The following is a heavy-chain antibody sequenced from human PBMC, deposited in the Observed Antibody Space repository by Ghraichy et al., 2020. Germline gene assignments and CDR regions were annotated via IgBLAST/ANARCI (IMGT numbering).Heavy chain of an antibody. D-gene: IGHD4-17*01. J-gene: IGHJ4*02. V-gene: IGHV1-3*01. Sequence: ASVKVSCPSSGYTFTCHAMPWVRQAPGQRLEWMGWINAGNGNTKYSQKFQGRVTITRDTSASTAYMELSSLRSEDTAVYYCARGGYGDYPLAAFDYWGQGTLVTVSS. CDR3: ARGGYGDYPLAAFDY. CDR2: INAGNGNT. CDR1: GYTFTCHA.